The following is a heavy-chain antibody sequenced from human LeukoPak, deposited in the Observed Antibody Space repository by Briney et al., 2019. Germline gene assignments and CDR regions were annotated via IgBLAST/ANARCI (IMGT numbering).Heavy chain of an antibody. J-gene: IGHJ6*02. V-gene: IGHV7-4-1*02. CDR1: GYTFTSYA. CDR2: INTNTGNP. CDR3: ARGPHWYYYYGMDV. Sequence: ASVKVSCKASGYTFTSYAMNWVRQAPGQGLEWMGWINTNTGNPTYAQGFTGRFVFSLDTSVSTAYLQISSLKAEDTAVYYCARGPHWYYYYGMDVWGQGTTVTVS.